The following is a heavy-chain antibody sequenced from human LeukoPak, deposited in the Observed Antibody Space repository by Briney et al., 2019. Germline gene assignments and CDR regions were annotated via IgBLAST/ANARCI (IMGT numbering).Heavy chain of an antibody. CDR2: IKSKSAGGTT. J-gene: IGHJ4*02. CDR3: TTGFGGGGY. V-gene: IGHV3-15*01. Sequence: GGSLRLSCAGSGFTFTNPWMTWVRQAPGKGREWVGRIKSKSAGGTTDYAAPVKGRFTISRDDLKNTLYLQMNSLKTEDSARYYGTTGFGGGGYWGQGTLVTVSS. CDR1: GFTFTNPW. D-gene: IGHD3-10*01.